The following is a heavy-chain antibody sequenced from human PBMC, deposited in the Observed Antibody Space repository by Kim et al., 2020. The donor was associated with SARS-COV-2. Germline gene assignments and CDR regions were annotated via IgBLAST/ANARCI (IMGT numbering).Heavy chain of an antibody. Sequence: SVKVSCKASGGTFSSYAISWVRQAPGQGIEWMGGIIPIFGTANYAQKFQGRVTITADESTSTAYMELSSLRSEDTAVYYCARGHCSSTSCYTVNLNWFDPWGQGTLVTVSS. CDR2: IIPIFGTA. CDR3: ARGHCSSTSCYTVNLNWFDP. V-gene: IGHV1-69*13. J-gene: IGHJ5*02. D-gene: IGHD2-2*02. CDR1: GGTFSSYA.